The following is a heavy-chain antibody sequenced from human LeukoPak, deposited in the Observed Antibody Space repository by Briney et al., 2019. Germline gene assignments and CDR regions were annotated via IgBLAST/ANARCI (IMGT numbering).Heavy chain of an antibody. V-gene: IGHV4-59*11. CDR1: GGTISGHY. CDR2: IHYGGKA. CDR3: ARFGVDYDMDV. D-gene: IGHD3-16*01. J-gene: IGHJ6*02. Sequence: SETLSLTCTVSGGTISGHYWTWIRQPPGKGLEWIGQIHYGGKADYNPSLRSRINISVDMSKNLMSLKVNSVTAADTAVYYCARFGVDYDMDVWGQGTTVTVS.